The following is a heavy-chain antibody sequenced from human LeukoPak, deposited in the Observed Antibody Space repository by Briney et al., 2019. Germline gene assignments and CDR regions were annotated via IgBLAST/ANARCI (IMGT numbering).Heavy chain of an antibody. D-gene: IGHD6-13*01. CDR3: VRQGGSSSWYGYFDY. J-gene: IGHJ4*02. V-gene: IGHV3-66*04. Sequence: PGGSLRLSCAASGFTVISNYMSWVRQAPGKGLEWVSTIYSGGSTNYADSVKGRFTISRDNSKNTLYLQMNSLRADDTAVYYCVRQGGSSSWYGYFDYWGQGILVTVSS. CDR2: IYSGGST. CDR1: GFTVISNY.